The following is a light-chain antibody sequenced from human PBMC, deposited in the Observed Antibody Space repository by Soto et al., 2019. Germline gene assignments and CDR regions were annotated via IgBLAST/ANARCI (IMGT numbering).Light chain of an antibody. Sequence: SVLTQPAPVSGSPGQSITISCTGNSSDVGGYNYVSWYQQHPGKAHKLMIYDVRNRPSGVSNRFSGSKSGNTASLTISGLQAEDEADYYCSSYTSSSTGVFGTGTKVTVL. J-gene: IGLJ1*01. CDR3: SSYTSSSTGV. CDR2: DVR. V-gene: IGLV2-14*01. CDR1: SSDVGGYNY.